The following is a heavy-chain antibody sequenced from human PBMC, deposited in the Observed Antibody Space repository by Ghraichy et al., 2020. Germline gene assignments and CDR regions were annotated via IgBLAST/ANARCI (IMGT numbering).Heavy chain of an antibody. CDR1: GFTFSRYA. J-gene: IGHJ4*02. CDR3: ARDGGYGSGYYYLGNY. V-gene: IGHV3-30-3*01. Sequence: GGSLRLSCAASGFTFSRYAMHWVRQAPGKGLEWVAAISYDGSNKYYADSVKGRFTISRDNSKNTLHLQMNSLGAEDTAVYFCARDGGYGSGYYYLGNYWGQGSLVTVSS. D-gene: IGHD6-19*01. CDR2: ISYDGSNK.